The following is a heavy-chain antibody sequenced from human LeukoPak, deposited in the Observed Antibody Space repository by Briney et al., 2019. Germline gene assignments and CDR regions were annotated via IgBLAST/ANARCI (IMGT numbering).Heavy chain of an antibody. CDR2: ISSSSSYI. Sequence: GGSLRLSCAASGFTFSSYSMNWVRQAPGKGPEWVSSISSSSSYIYYADSVKGRFTISRDNAKNSLYLQMNSLRAEDTAVYYCARDLEAAGSFDYWGQGTLVTVSS. CDR1: GFTFSSYS. D-gene: IGHD6-13*01. CDR3: ARDLEAAGSFDY. V-gene: IGHV3-21*01. J-gene: IGHJ4*02.